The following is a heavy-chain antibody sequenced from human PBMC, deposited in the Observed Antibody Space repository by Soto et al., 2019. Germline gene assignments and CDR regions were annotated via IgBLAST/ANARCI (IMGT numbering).Heavy chain of an antibody. CDR1: GDSMSKYY. J-gene: IGHJ4*02. D-gene: IGHD1-26*01. CDR2: IYTSGST. Sequence: KLSATLSLTCTFSGDSMSKYYWSWIRQPAGKGLEWIGRIYTSGSTNYNPSLKSRVNMSIDTSNNHFSLNLKSVTAADAAVYYCARTVGAAYYFDFWGQGALVTVSS. CDR3: ARTVGAAYYFDF. V-gene: IGHV4-4*07.